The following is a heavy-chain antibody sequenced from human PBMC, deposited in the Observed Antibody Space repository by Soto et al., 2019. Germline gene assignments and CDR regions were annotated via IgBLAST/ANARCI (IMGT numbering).Heavy chain of an antibody. J-gene: IGHJ4*02. D-gene: IGHD2-15*01. CDR3: ASPARYCSGGSCYYDY. CDR1: GGSISSSSYY. V-gene: IGHV4-39*01. Sequence: QLQLQESGPGLVKPSETLSLTCTVSGGSISSSSYYWGWIRQPPGKGLEWIGSIYYSGSTYYNPSLKSRVTRSVDTSKNQCARKLSSVTAADTAVYYCASPARYCSGGSCYYDYWGQGTLVTVSS. CDR2: IYYSGST.